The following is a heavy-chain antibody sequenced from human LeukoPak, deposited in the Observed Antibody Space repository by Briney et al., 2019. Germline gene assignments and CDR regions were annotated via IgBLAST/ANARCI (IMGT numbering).Heavy chain of an antibody. V-gene: IGHV4-59*01. Sequence: SETLSLTCTVSGGSISSYYWSWIRQPPGKGLEWIGYIYYSGSTNYNPSLKSRVTISVDTSKNQFSLKLSSVTAADTAVYYRARDDILTGYPLDYWGQGTLVTVSS. CDR3: ARDDILTGYPLDY. J-gene: IGHJ4*02. CDR2: IYYSGST. D-gene: IGHD3-9*01. CDR1: GGSISSYY.